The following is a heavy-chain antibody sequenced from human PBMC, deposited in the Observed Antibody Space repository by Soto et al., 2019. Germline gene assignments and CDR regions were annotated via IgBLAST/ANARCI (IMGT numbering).Heavy chain of an antibody. CDR2: IIPIFGTA. CDR3: ARVPAGYSSTKRHYGMDV. CDR1: GGTFSSYA. J-gene: IGHJ6*02. V-gene: IGHV1-69*13. D-gene: IGHD6-13*01. Sequence: SVKVSCKASGGTFSSYAISWVRQAPGQGLEWMGGIIPIFGTANYAQKFKGRVTITADESTSTAYMELSSLGSEDTAVYYCARVPAGYSSTKRHYGMDVWGQGTTVTVSS.